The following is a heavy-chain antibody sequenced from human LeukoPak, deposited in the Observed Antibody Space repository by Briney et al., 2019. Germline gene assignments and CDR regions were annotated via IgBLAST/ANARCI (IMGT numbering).Heavy chain of an antibody. CDR2: TYYRSKWYN. Sequence: SQTLSLTCAISGDNLSSNTAAWTWIRQSPSRGLEWLGRTYYRSKWYNDYAVSVKSRITINPDTSENQFSLQLNSVTPEDTAVYYCARSRQWLNWFDPWGQGTLVTVSS. V-gene: IGHV6-1*01. J-gene: IGHJ5*02. CDR3: ARSRQWLNWFDP. CDR1: GDNLSSNTAA. D-gene: IGHD6-19*01.